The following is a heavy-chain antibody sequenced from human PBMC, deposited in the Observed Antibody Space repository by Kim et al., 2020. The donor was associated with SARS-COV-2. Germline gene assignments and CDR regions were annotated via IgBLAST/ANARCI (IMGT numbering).Heavy chain of an antibody. Sequence: GGSLRLSCAASGFTFSSYSMNWVRQAPGKGLEWVSYISSSSSTIYYADSVKGRFTISRDNAKNSLYLQMNSLRDEDTAVYYCAREFGPMITFGGALDYWGQGTLVTVSS. CDR3: AREFGPMITFGGALDY. J-gene: IGHJ4*02. D-gene: IGHD3-16*01. V-gene: IGHV3-48*02. CDR2: ISSSSSTI. CDR1: GFTFSSYS.